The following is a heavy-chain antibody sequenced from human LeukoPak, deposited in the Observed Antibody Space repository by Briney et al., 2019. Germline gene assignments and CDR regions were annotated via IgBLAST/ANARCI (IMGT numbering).Heavy chain of an antibody. CDR2: LYSSGTT. CDR1: GFSVSIKY. CDR3: AELGITMIGGV. D-gene: IGHD3-10*02. J-gene: IGHJ6*04. Sequence: KTGGSLRLSCAASGFSVSIKYMNWVRQAPGKGLEWVSILYSSGTTYYANSVKGRFTISRDNAKNSLYLQMNSLRAEDTAVYYCAELGITMIGGVWGKGTTVTISS. V-gene: IGHV3-69-1*02.